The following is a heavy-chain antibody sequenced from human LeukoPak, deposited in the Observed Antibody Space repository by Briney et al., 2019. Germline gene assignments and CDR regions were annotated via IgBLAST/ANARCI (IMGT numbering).Heavy chain of an antibody. CDR2: IWYDGTNK. J-gene: IGHJ4*02. D-gene: IGHD3-10*01. CDR1: GFTFNNYG. Sequence: PGRSLRLSCAASGFTFNNYGMHWVRQAPGKGLEWVAVIWYDGTNKYYADSVKGRFTISRDNSENTLNLQMNSLRAEDTAVYYCVRNYYFDTWGQGTLVTVSS. V-gene: IGHV3-33*03. CDR3: VRNYYFDT.